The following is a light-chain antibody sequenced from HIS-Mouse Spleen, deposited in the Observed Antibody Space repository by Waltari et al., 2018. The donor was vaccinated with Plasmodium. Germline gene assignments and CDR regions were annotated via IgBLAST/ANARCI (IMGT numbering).Light chain of an antibody. Sequence: YELTQPSSVSVSPGQTARITCSGDVLAKKYARWFQQKPGQAPVLVIYKDSERPSGIPGRFSGSSSGTTVTLTISGAQVEDEADYYCYSAADNNLVFGGGTKLTVL. V-gene: IGLV3-27*01. CDR1: VLAKKY. J-gene: IGLJ3*02. CDR3: YSAADNNLV. CDR2: KDS.